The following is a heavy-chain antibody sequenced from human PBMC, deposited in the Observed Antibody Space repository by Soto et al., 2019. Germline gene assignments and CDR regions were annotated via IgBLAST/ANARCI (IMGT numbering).Heavy chain of an antibody. V-gene: IGHV1-3*01. CDR3: ARDGDAFDI. Sequence: KFQGRVTITRDTSASTAYMELSSLRSEDTAVYYCARDGDAFDIWGQGTMVTVSS. J-gene: IGHJ3*02.